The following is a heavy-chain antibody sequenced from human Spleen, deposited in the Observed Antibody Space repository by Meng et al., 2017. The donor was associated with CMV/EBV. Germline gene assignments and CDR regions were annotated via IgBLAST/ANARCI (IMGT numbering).Heavy chain of an antibody. D-gene: IGHD6-6*01. CDR1: GFTFSSYG. Sequence: GESLKISCAASGFTFSSYGMNWVRQAPGTGLEWVANIKQDGSEKYYVDSVKGRFTISRDNAKNSLYLQMNSLRAEDTAVYYCARDPSSSFYYYYYGMDVWGQGTTVTVSS. J-gene: IGHJ6*02. CDR3: ARDPSSSFYYYYYGMDV. CDR2: IKQDGSEK. V-gene: IGHV3-7*01.